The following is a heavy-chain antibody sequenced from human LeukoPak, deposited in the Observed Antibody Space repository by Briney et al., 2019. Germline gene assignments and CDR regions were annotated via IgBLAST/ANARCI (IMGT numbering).Heavy chain of an antibody. CDR2: IYSGGST. V-gene: IGHV3-53*04. Sequence: GGSLRLSCAASGFTFSSNYMSWVRQAPGKGLEWVSVIYSGGSTYYADSVKGRFTISRHNSKNTLYLQMNSLRAEDTAVYYCARGRLGYCSSTSCYSLGYWGQGTLVTVSS. D-gene: IGHD2-2*01. CDR1: GFTFSSNY. J-gene: IGHJ4*02. CDR3: ARGRLGYCSSTSCYSLGY.